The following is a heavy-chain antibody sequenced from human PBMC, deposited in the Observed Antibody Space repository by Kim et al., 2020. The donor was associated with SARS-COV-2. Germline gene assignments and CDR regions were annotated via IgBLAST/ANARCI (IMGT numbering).Heavy chain of an antibody. Sequence: GGSLRLSCAASGFTFTSYWMHWVRQAPGKGLVWVSRINGDGTTKYYADSVKGRFTISRDNAKNTLYLQMNRLRAEDTALYYCARGSGNHGIWGYWGQETLVT. J-gene: IGHJ4*02. CDR3: ARGSGNHGIWGY. CDR2: INGDGTTK. D-gene: IGHD1-26*01. CDR1: GFTFTSYW. V-gene: IGHV3-74*01.